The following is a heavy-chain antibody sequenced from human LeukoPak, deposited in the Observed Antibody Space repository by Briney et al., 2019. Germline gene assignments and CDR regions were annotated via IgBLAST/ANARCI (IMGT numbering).Heavy chain of an antibody. CDR2: ISSSGSTV. CDR1: GFTFSSYE. CDR3: ARVGYRAAVTKLDY. Sequence: GGALRLSCEASGFTFSSYEMNWVRQAPGKGLEWVSYISSSGSTVFYADSVKGRFTISRDNAKNSLYLQMNSLRAEDTAVYYCARVGYRAAVTKLDYWGQGTLVTVSS. D-gene: IGHD4-17*01. V-gene: IGHV3-48*03. J-gene: IGHJ4*02.